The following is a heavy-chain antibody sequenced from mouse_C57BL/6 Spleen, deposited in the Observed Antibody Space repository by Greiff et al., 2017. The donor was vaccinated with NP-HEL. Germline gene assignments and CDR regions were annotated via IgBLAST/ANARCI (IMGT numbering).Heavy chain of an antibody. Sequence: QVQLQQPGAELVKPGASVKMSCKASGYTFTSYWITWVKQRPGQGLEWIGDIYPGSGSTNYNEKFKSKATLTVDTSSSTAYMQLSSLTADDSAVYYCARVGVLGGYFDYLGQGNTLTVSS. J-gene: IGHJ2*01. V-gene: IGHV1-55*01. D-gene: IGHD1-1*01. CDR2: IYPGSGST. CDR3: ARVGVLGGYFDY. CDR1: GYTFTSYW.